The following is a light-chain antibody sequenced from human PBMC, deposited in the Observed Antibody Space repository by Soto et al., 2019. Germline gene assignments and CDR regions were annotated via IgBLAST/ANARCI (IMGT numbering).Light chain of an antibody. CDR1: QSISSH. V-gene: IGKV3-11*01. Sequence: EIVLTQSPATLSLSTGERATLSCRASQSISSHLVWYQQRPGQAPRLLMYDASNRATGIPARFSGSGSGTDFTLSISSLEPEDFAVYYCQHRPNWPLTFGGGTKVEIQ. J-gene: IGKJ4*01. CDR3: QHRPNWPLT. CDR2: DAS.